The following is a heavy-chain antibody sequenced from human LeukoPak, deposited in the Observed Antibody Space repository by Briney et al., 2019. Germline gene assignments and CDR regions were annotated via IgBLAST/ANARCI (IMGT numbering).Heavy chain of an antibody. Sequence: GGSLRLSCAASGFTVSSNYMSWVRQAPGKGLEWVSVIYSCGSTYYADSVKGRFTISRDNSKNTVFLQMNSLRAEDTAVYYCAREDRITMIAVVYFDYWGQGSLVTVSS. J-gene: IGHJ4*02. CDR2: IYSCGST. D-gene: IGHD3-22*01. CDR3: AREDRITMIAVVYFDY. V-gene: IGHV3-53*01. CDR1: GFTVSSNY.